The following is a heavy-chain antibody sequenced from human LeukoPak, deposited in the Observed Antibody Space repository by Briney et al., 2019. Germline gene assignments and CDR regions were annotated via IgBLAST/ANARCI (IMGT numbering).Heavy chain of an antibody. CDR3: ARIHRDGYNYYYYYGMDV. CDR2: IIPIFGTA. D-gene: IGHD5-24*01. CDR1: GYTFTSYD. V-gene: IGHV1-69*13. J-gene: IGHJ6*02. Sequence: SVKVSCKASGYTFTSYDISWVRQAPGQGLEWMGGIIPIFGTANYAQKFQGRVTITADESTSTAYMELSSLRSEDTAVYYCARIHRDGYNYYYYYGMDVWGQGTTVTVSS.